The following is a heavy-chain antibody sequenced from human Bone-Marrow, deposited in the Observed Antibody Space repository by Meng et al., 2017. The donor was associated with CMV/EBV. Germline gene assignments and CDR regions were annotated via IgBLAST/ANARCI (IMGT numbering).Heavy chain of an antibody. Sequence: ASVKVSCKASGYTFTSYYLHWVRQAPGQGLEWVGIINPSGGSTSSARKFQSRLIVTRDTSTSTVYMELSSLRSEDTAIYYCARGEYNPDYWGQGTLVTVSS. CDR3: ARGEYNPDY. V-gene: IGHV1-46*01. J-gene: IGHJ4*02. CDR2: INPSGGST. D-gene: IGHD1-1*01. CDR1: GYTFTSYY.